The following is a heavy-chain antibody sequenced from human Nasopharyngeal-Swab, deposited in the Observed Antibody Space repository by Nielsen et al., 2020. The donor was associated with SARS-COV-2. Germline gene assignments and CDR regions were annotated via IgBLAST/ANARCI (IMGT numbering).Heavy chain of an antibody. CDR3: VTGNNGDYATDYAAVH. D-gene: IGHD4-17*01. J-gene: IGHJ4*02. CDR1: GLTFDNYS. CDR2: ISLSASHA. V-gene: IGHV3-21*01. Sequence: GESLKISCAVSGLTFDNYSISWVRQAPDKGLVWIASISLSASHAFYSDSARGRFTISRDISKNSLFLQMDSLRVEDTGIYYCVTGNNGDYATDYAAVHWGQGTLVTVSS.